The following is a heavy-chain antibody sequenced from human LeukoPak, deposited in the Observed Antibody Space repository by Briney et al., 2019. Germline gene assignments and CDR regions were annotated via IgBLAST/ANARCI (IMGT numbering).Heavy chain of an antibody. CDR2: ISSNGDNT. D-gene: IGHD2-15*01. J-gene: IGHJ4*02. Sequence: GGFLRLFCSAKGFNFSSYAMHWVRQAPRKGLESVSAISSNGDNTYYADSLKRRFTISRDNSKNTLYLQMSSLRAEDTAVYYCVKALRGCSGGRCYTDYWGQGTLVTVSS. V-gene: IGHV3-64D*06. CDR3: VKALRGCSGGRCYTDY. CDR1: GFNFSSYA.